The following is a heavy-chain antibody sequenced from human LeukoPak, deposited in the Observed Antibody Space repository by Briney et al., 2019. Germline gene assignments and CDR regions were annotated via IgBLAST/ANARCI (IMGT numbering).Heavy chain of an antibody. J-gene: IGHJ4*02. V-gene: IGHV3-48*04. D-gene: IGHD3-3*01. CDR3: ARSLFDRLVRD. CDR1: GFTFSSYA. Sequence: PGGSLRLSCAASGFTFSSYAMHWVRQAPGKGLEWVSYISRTSTSIYYADSVKGRFTISRDNAKNSLSLQMNSLRVEDTAVYYCARSLFDRLVRDWGQGTLVTVSS. CDR2: ISRTSTSI.